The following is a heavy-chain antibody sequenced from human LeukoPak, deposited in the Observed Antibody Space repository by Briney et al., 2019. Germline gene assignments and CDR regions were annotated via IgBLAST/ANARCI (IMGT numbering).Heavy chain of an antibody. CDR3: ARRSTVGTMWAFDY. CDR1: GGSISSGSYY. D-gene: IGHD1-1*01. V-gene: IGHV4-61*02. J-gene: IGHJ4*02. CDR2: IYTSGST. Sequence: PSETLSLTCTVSGGSISSGSYYWSWIRQPAGKGLEWIGRIYTSGSTNYNPSLKSRLTISVDTSKNQFSLKLSSVTAADTAVYYCARRSTVGTMWAFDYWGQGTLVTVSS.